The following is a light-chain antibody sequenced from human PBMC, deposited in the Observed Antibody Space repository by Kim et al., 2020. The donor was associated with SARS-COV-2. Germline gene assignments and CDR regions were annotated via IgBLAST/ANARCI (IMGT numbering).Light chain of an antibody. CDR3: QQYYSAPQA. J-gene: IGKJ1*01. CDR1: QSVLSSSNNKKY. V-gene: IGKV4-1*01. CDR2: WAS. Sequence: ATITCKSSQSVLSSSNNKKYLAWYQQKPGQPPKLLIYWASTRTSGVPDRFSGSGSGTDFTLTISSLQAEDVAVYYCQQYYSAPQAFGQGTKVDIK.